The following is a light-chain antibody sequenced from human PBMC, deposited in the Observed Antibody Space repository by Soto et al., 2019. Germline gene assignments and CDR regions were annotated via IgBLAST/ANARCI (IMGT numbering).Light chain of an antibody. Sequence: EIVMTQSPGTLSVSPGEGVTLYCRASESISSNLAWYQQKPGQAPRLLLYDASTRATGIPARFSGSGSGTEFTLTISSLQSEDFGVYSCQQYSNWPRTFGLGTKVEIK. V-gene: IGKV3-15*01. CDR3: QQYSNWPRT. CDR2: DAS. J-gene: IGKJ1*01. CDR1: ESISSN.